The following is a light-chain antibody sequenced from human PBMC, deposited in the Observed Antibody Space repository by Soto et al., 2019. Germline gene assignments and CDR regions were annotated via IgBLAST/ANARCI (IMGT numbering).Light chain of an antibody. Sequence: EIVMTQSPATLSVSPGERATLSCRASQSVSTKLGWYQQKPGQAPRLLIYGASTRATGIPARFSGSGSGTEFTLTISSLQSEDFAVYYSQQYNNWPLAFGGGTKVEIK. CDR1: QSVSTK. J-gene: IGKJ4*01. CDR2: GAS. V-gene: IGKV3-15*01. CDR3: QQYNNWPLA.